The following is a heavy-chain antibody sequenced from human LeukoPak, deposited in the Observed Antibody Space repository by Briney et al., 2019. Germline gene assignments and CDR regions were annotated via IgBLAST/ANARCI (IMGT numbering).Heavy chain of an antibody. V-gene: IGHV6-1*01. CDR2: TYYRSKWYN. CDR3: AREGSITMIVVVMSWNAFDI. CDR1: GDSVSSNSAA. J-gene: IGHJ3*02. D-gene: IGHD3-22*01. Sequence: SQTLSLTCAISGDSVSSNSAAWNWIRQSPSRGLEWLGRTYYRSKWYNDYAVSVKSRITINPDTSKNQFSLQLNSVTPEDTAVYYCAREGSITMIVVVMSWNAFDIWGQGTMVTVSS.